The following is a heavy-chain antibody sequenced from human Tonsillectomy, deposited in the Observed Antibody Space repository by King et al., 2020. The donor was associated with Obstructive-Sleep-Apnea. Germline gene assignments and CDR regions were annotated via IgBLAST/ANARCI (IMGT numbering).Heavy chain of an antibody. D-gene: IGHD4-23*01. CDR1: GFTFSDYW. V-gene: IGHV3-7*01. CDR3: ARGXXYXXNSXYXXXXXXV. J-gene: IGHJ6*01. Sequence: VQLVESGGGLVQPGGSLRLSCGASGFTFSDYWVNWVRQAPGKGLQWVANIKQDGSEKYYVDSVKGRFTISRDNAKNSLYLQMNSLRAEDTAVYYCARGXXYXXNSXYXXXXXXVXGLGTTVTVSS. CDR2: IKQDGSEK.